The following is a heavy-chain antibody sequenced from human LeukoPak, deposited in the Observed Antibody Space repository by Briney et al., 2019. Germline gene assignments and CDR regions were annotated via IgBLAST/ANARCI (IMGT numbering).Heavy chain of an antibody. J-gene: IGHJ5*02. CDR1: GGSISSYY. D-gene: IGHD3-16*01. CDR3: ARATPNYYDYVWGSSLDP. V-gene: IGHV4-59*01. Sequence: SETLSLTCTVSGGSISSYYWSWIRQPPRKGLEWIGNIYYSGSTNYNPSLKSRVTISVDTSKNQFSLKLSSVTAADTAVYYCARATPNYYDYVWGSSLDPWGQGTLVTVSS. CDR2: IYYSGST.